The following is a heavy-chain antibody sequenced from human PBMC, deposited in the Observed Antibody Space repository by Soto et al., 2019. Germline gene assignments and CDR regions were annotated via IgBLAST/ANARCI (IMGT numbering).Heavy chain of an antibody. Sequence: GASVKVSCKASGYTFTSYYMHWVRQAPGQGLEWMGIINPSGGSTSYAQKFQGRVTMTRDTSTSTVYMELSSLRSEDTAVYYCARDGVPYYDSSGYPDYWGQGTLVTVSS. V-gene: IGHV1-46*01. J-gene: IGHJ4*02. D-gene: IGHD3-22*01. CDR2: INPSGGST. CDR3: ARDGVPYYDSSGYPDY. CDR1: GYTFTSYY.